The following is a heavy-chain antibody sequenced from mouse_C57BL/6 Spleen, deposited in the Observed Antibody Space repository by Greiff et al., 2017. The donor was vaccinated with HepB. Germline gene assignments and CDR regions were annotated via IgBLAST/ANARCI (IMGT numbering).Heavy chain of an antibody. CDR3: ARGGDFDV. CDR2: IYPGDGDT. V-gene: IGHV1-82*01. J-gene: IGHJ1*03. Sequence: QVQLQQSGPELVKPGASVKISCKASGYAFSSSWMNWVKQRPGKGLEWIGRIYPGDGDTNYNGKFKGKATLTADKSSRTAYMQLSSLTSEDSAVYFCARGGDFDVWGTGTTVTVSS. CDR1: GYAFSSSW.